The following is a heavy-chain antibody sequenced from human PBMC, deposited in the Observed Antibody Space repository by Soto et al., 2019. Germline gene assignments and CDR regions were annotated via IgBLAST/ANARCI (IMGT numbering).Heavy chain of an antibody. CDR2: SSSSGGYT. J-gene: IGHJ6*02. CDR3: ARSSGRRHVFTFDYGLDV. Sequence: QVQLVESGGGLVEPGGSLRLSCAASGFSVGDNYMTWIRQAPGKGLEWLSYSSSSGGYTNYADSVKGRFTISRDNAKNSRYLQRDSLRAEDTAVYFCARSSGRRHVFTFDYGLDVWGQGTTVTVSS. V-gene: IGHV3-11*06. D-gene: IGHD3-16*01. CDR1: GFSVGDNY.